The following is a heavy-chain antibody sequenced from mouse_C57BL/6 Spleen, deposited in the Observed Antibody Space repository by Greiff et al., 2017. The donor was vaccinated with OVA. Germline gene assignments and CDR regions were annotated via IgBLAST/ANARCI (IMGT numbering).Heavy chain of an antibody. J-gene: IGHJ4*01. Sequence: QVQLQQPGAELVRPGSSVKLSCKASGYTFTSYWMDWVEQRPGQGLEWIGNIYPSDSETHYNQKFKDKATLTVDKSSSTAYMQLSSLTSEDSAVYYCARYLYYSNYESTYAMDYWGQGTSVTVSS. V-gene: IGHV1-61*01. CDR1: GYTFTSYW. CDR3: ARYLYYSNYESTYAMDY. D-gene: IGHD2-5*01. CDR2: IYPSDSET.